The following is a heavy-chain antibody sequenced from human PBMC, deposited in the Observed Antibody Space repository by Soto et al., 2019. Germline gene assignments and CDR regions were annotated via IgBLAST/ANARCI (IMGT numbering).Heavy chain of an antibody. D-gene: IGHD5-18*01. V-gene: IGHV3-21*01. CDR1: GFTFSSYS. CDR3: ARGVKGYSYGLYYFDT. CDR2: ISNSGSDI. J-gene: IGHJ4*02. Sequence: PGGSLRLSCAASGFTFSSYSVNWVRQAPGKGLEWVSLISNSGSDIYYADSVKGRFTISRENAKSSLFLQMNNLRAEDTAVYYCARGVKGYSYGLYYFDTWGQGTMVTVSS.